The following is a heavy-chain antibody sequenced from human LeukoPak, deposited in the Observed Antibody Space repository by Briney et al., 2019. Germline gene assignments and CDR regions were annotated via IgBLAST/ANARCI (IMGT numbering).Heavy chain of an antibody. CDR1: GFTFSSYG. CDR2: ISGSGGST. CDR3: ARGYSGYAYMDV. V-gene: IGHV3-23*01. D-gene: IGHD5-12*01. Sequence: PGGTLRLSCAASGFTFSSYGMSWVRQAPGKGLEWVSAISGSGGSTYYADSVKGRFTISRDNAKNSLYLQMNSLRADDTAVYYCARGYSGYAYMDVWGKGTTVTISS. J-gene: IGHJ6*03.